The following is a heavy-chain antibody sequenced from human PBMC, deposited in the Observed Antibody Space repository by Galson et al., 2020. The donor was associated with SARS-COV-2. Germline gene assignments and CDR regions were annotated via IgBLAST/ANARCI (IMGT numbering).Heavy chain of an antibody. CDR2: INPNSGNK. J-gene: IGHJ4*02. Sequence: ASVKVSCKASGYTFTSHDINWVRQATGQGLEWMGWINPNSGNKGYAQKFQGRVTMTMNTSIRTAYMELSSLRPEDTAVYYCARAYTDYYDTSGDYIYYFGKWGQGTLVTVSS. CDR1: GYTFTSHD. CDR3: ARAYTDYYDTSGDYIYYFGK. V-gene: IGHV1-8*01. D-gene: IGHD3-22*01.